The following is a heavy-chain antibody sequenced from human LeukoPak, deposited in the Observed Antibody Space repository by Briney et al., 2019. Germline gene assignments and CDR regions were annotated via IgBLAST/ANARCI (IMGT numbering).Heavy chain of an antibody. D-gene: IGHD3-22*01. V-gene: IGHV3-23*01. J-gene: IGHJ4*02. CDR3: AKSLDYYDSSGYSY. CDR2: ISGSGGST. CDR1: GFTFSSYA. Sequence: GGSLRLSCAASGFTFSSYAMSWVRQAPGKGLEWASAISGSGGSTYYADSVKGRFTISRDNSKNTLYLQMNSLRAEDTAVYYCAKSLDYYDSSGYSYWGQGTLVTVSS.